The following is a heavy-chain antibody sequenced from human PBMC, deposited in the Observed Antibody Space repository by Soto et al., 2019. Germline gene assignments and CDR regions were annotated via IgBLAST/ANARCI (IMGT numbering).Heavy chain of an antibody. CDR2: IYYSGST. V-gene: IGHV4-59*08. CDR3: ARHRDTYGSGDFDY. J-gene: IGHJ4*02. CDR1: GGSISSYY. D-gene: IGHD3-10*01. Sequence: SETLSLTCTVSGGSISSYYWSWIRQPPGKGLEWIGYIYYSGSTNYNPSPKSRVTISVDTSKNQFSLKLSSVTATDTAVYYCARHRDTYGSGDFDYWGQGTRVTVSS.